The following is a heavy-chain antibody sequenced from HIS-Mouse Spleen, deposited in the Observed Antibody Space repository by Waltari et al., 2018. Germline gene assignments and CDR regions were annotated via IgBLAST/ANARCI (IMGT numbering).Heavy chain of an antibody. D-gene: IGHD7-27*01. CDR3: ARVGLGIAFDI. Sequence: QVQLVQSGAEVKKPGASVKVSCKASGYTFTGYYMHWVRQAPGQGLEWMGWTNPTGGGTNNAQRCQGRGTMTRDTSISTAYMELSRLRSDDTAVYYCARVGLGIAFDIWGQGTMVTVSS. J-gene: IGHJ3*02. CDR2: TNPTGGGT. CDR1: GYTFTGYY. V-gene: IGHV1-2*02.